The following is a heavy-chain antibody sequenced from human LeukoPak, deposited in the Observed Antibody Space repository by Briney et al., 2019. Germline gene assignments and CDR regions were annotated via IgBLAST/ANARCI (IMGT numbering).Heavy chain of an antibody. CDR3: AALEVTTSVGENY. Sequence: KRSETLSLTWAVDGASLSGYYWRWIRQPPGKWMEWIGEIIHDGSTYYNPSLKSRVTISEDTTKHHFPLKMSSVTAADTALYYCAALEVTTSVGENYWGQGTLVTVSS. CDR1: GASLSGYY. J-gene: IGHJ4*02. CDR2: IIHDGST. D-gene: IGHD4-17*01. V-gene: IGHV4-34*12.